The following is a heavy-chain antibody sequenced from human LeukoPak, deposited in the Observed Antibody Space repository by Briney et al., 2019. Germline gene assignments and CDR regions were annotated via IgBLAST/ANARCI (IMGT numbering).Heavy chain of an antibody. D-gene: IGHD3-16*01. CDR3: ARDGGFGGPGGDNWFDS. J-gene: IGHJ5*01. V-gene: IGHV3-66*02. CDR1: GFTVSAKY. Sequence: GGSLRLSCAASGFTVSAKYMSWVRQGPGKGLDWISSIYSDGGTNYADSVKGRFTISRDNSKNTLYLQMRPEDTAVYYCARDGGFGGPGGDNWFDSWGQGALVTVSS. CDR2: IYSDGGT.